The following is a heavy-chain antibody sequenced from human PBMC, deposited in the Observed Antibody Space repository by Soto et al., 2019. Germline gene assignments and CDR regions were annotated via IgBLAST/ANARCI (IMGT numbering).Heavy chain of an antibody. J-gene: IGHJ3*02. CDR2: INSDGSST. CDR1: GFTFSSYW. D-gene: IGHD3-3*01. Sequence: GGSLRLSCAASGFTFSSYWMHWVRQAPGKGLVWVSRINSDGSSTSYADSVKGRFTISRDNAKNTLYLQMNSLGAEDTAVYYCAREGGGYYDFWSGREEAFDIWGQGTMVTVSS. CDR3: AREGGGYYDFWSGREEAFDI. V-gene: IGHV3-74*01.